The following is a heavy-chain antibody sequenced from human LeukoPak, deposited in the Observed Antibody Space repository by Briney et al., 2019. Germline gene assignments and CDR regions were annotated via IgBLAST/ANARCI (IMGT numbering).Heavy chain of an antibody. J-gene: IGHJ5*02. Sequence: ASVKVSCKASGGTFSSYAISWVRQAPGQGLEWIGRIIPILGIADYAQKFQGRVTITADKSTSTAYMELSSLRSEDTAVYYCARSRGYSYGYGVNWFDPWGQGTLVTVSS. V-gene: IGHV1-69*04. CDR3: ARSRGYSYGYGVNWFDP. CDR1: GGTFSSYA. CDR2: IIPILGIA. D-gene: IGHD5-18*01.